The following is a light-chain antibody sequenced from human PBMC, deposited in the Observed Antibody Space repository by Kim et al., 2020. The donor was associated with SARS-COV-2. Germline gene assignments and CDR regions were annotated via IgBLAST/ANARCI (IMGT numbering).Light chain of an antibody. J-gene: IGLJ3*02. CDR2: DVN. CDR3: SSYTSSTTWV. Sequence: GQAITISCTGTRSDVGGYNYGSWYQNHPGKAPTLMIYDVNKRPSGVYNRFSGSKSGNTASLTISGLQAEDESDYYCSSYTSSTTWVFGGGTQLTVL. CDR1: RSDVGGYNY. V-gene: IGLV2-14*03.